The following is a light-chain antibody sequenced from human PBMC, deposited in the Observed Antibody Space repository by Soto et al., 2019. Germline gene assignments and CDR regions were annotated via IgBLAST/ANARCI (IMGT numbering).Light chain of an antibody. CDR1: QTVGTS. V-gene: IGKV3-15*01. Sequence: EIVLTQSPATLSVSPGERATLSCRASQTVGTSLVWYQQKPGQAPSLLIYGASTRSAGIPARFSGSGSGTDFTLTISSLQSEDFAVYYCQQHHGWPLTCGGGTEVEIK. CDR3: QQHHGWPLT. CDR2: GAS. J-gene: IGKJ4*01.